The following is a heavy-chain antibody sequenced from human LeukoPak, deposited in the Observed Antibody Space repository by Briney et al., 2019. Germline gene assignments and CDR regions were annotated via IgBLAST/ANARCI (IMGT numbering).Heavy chain of an antibody. V-gene: IGHV3-23*01. CDR3: AKDVSTSSNWYGLFDY. Sequence: GGSLRLSCAVSGFTFSNYDMSWVRQAPGKGLEWVSSISFSGGDTYYADSVRGRFTISRDNSKNTLYLLMNSLRAEDTALYYCAKDVSTSSNWYGLFDYWGQGTLVTVSS. D-gene: IGHD6-13*01. J-gene: IGHJ4*02. CDR1: GFTFSNYD. CDR2: ISFSGGDT.